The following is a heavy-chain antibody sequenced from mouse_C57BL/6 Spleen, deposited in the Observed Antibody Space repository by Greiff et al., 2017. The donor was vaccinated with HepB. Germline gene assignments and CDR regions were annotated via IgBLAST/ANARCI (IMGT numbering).Heavy chain of an antibody. CDR3: ARSDGNYVGSAMDY. CDR1: GYTFTSYW. CDR2: IHPNSGST. D-gene: IGHD2-1*01. Sequence: VQLQQPGAELVKPGASVKLSCKASGYTFTSYWMHWVKQRPGQGLEWIGMIHPNSGSTNYNEKFKSKATLTVDKSSSTAYMQLSSLTSEDSAVYYCARSDGNYVGSAMDYWGQGTSVTVSS. J-gene: IGHJ4*01. V-gene: IGHV1-64*01.